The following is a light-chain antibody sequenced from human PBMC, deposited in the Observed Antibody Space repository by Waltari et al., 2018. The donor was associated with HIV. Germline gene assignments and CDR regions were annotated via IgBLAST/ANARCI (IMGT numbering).Light chain of an antibody. CDR3: TTWDDSLNVLV. V-gene: IGLV1-44*01. Sequence: QSVLTQPPSASGTPGQTFTIPCSGSRSNIGSNTVHWYQHLPGTAPKLLIYSNNVRPSGVPDRFSGFKSGTSASLAISGLQSQDEADYYCTTWDDSLNVLVFGGGTEVTVL. CDR2: SNN. J-gene: IGLJ3*02. CDR1: RSNIGSNT.